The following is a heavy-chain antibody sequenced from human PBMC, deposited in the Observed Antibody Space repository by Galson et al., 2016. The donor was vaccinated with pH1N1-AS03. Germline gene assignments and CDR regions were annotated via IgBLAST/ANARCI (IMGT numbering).Heavy chain of an antibody. CDR1: GFTFSDFA. D-gene: IGHD1-26*01. Sequence: SLRLSCAASGFTFSDFAMHWVRQAPGKGLDWVAVISYDGSNKYYEDSVKGRFTISRDRSKNTLYLQMNSLRPENTAMYYCARDYIVGATRGAGTFDVWGHGTMVTVSS. CDR2: ISYDGSNK. CDR3: ARDYIVGATRGAGTFDV. J-gene: IGHJ3*01. V-gene: IGHV3-30-3*01.